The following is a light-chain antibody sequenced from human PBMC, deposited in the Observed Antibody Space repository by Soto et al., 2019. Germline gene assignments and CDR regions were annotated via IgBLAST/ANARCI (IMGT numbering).Light chain of an antibody. V-gene: IGKV1-5*01. CDR3: QQYNSYPLT. CDR2: QAS. CDR1: QSISSW. J-gene: IGKJ4*01. Sequence: DIQMTQSPSTLSAPVGDRVTIACRASQSISSWLAWYQQKPGNAPKLLIFQASSLQGGVPSRFSGSGSGTEFTLTISSLQTDDFATYYCQQYNSYPLTFGGGTRVEIK.